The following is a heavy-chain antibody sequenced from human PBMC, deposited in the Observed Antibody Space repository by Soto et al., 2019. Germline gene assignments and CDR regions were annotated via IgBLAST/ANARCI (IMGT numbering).Heavy chain of an antibody. CDR1: GFTFTSYA. D-gene: IGHD2-2*01. CDR2: NGGSGGST. J-gene: IGHJ3*02. Sequence: GGALRLSSAASGFTFTSYAMSCVPQAAGKGVEWVSANGGSGGSTYYADAMKMRFAVSSGNSEKTLSLQMNNPRAADTAAYYCATDLVVLRAALILHDAFDIWGQGTMVTVSS. V-gene: IGHV3-23*01. CDR3: ATDLVVLRAALILHDAFDI.